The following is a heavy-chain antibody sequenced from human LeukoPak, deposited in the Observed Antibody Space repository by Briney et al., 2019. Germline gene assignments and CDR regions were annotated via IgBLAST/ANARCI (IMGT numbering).Heavy chain of an antibody. D-gene: IGHD4-17*01. V-gene: IGHV4-59*01. CDR3: ARANYGDYVWGY. CDR2: IYNSGDT. CDR1: GGSISSYY. Sequence: SETLSLTCTVSGGSISSYYWNWIRQPPGKGLEWIGYIYNSGDTNYNPSLKNRVTISVDTSKNQFSLKVISVTAADTAVYYCARANYGDYVWGYWGQGTLVTVSS. J-gene: IGHJ4*02.